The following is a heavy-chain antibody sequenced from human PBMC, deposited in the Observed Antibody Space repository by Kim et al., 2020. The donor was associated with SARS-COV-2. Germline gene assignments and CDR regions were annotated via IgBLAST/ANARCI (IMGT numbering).Heavy chain of an antibody. V-gene: IGHV4-39*01. CDR1: GGSISTSGCY. CDR3: ARHLRGTSIRFLGLFRFDY. J-gene: IGHJ4*02. CDR2: VYYTGST. D-gene: IGHD2-21*01. Sequence: SETLSLTCTVSGGSISTSGCYWIWIRPPPGQGLDWIGCVYYTGSTYSTPSLQSRVTIYVDTSKNRLSLKRGSVTAADPAVYYCARHLRGTSIRFLGLFRFDYWGPGTLVTVSS.